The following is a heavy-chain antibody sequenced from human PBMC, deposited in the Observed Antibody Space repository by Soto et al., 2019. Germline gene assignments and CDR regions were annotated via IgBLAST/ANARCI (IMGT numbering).Heavy chain of an antibody. D-gene: IGHD5-12*01. CDR1: GGTFSSYA. CDR2: IIPIFGTA. V-gene: IGHV1-69*12. CDR3: ARWLQFKDAAGDAFDI. Sequence: QVQLVQSGAEVKKPGSSVKVSCKASGGTFSSYAISWVRQAPGQGLEWMGGIIPIFGTANYAQKFQGRVTITADESTSTAYMELSSLRSDDTAVYYCARWLQFKDAAGDAFDIWCQGTMVTVSS. J-gene: IGHJ3*02.